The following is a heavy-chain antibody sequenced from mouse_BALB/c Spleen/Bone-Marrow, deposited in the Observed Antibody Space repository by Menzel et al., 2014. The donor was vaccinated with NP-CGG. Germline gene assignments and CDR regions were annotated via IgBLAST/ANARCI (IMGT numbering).Heavy chain of an antibody. Sequence: VQGVESGAELARPGASVKMSCKASGYTFTSYTIQWVKQRPGQGLEWIGYINPSSGYTDYNQKFKDKTTLTADKPSNTAYMQLTSLTSEDSAVYACAREARTGAWFTYWGQGTLVTVSA. CDR2: INPSSGYT. V-gene: IGHV1-4*02. D-gene: IGHD4-1*01. J-gene: IGHJ3*01. CDR1: GYTFTSYT. CDR3: AREARTGAWFTY.